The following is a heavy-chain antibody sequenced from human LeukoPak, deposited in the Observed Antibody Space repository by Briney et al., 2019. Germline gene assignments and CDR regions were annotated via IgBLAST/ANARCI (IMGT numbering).Heavy chain of an antibody. V-gene: IGHV3-23*01. CDR3: AKRGVVIRVILVGFHKEAYYFDS. D-gene: IGHD3-22*01. CDR2: ISGSGGST. Sequence: PGGSLRLSCRVSGITLSNYGMSWVRQAPGKGLEMVAGISGSGGSTKYADSVKGRFTISRDNPKNTLYLQMTSLRAEDTAVYFCAKRGVVIRVILVGFHKEAYYFDSSGQGALVTVSS. CDR1: GITLSNYG. J-gene: IGHJ4*02.